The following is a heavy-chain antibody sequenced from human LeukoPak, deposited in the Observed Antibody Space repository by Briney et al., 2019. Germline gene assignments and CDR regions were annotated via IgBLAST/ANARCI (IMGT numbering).Heavy chain of an antibody. V-gene: IGHV4-61*02. CDR1: GGSISSGSYY. D-gene: IGHD2-2*02. J-gene: IGHJ5*02. CDR3: ARESPVVPAAIGYNWFDP. CDR2: IYTSGST. Sequence: PSETLSLTCTVSGGSISSGSYYWSWIRQPAGKGLEWIGRIYTSGSTNYNPSLKSRVTMSVDTSKNQFSLKLSSVTAADTAVYYCARESPVVPAAIGYNWFDPWGQGTLVTVSS.